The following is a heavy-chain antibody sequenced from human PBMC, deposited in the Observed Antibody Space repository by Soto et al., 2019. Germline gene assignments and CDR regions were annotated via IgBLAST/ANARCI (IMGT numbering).Heavy chain of an antibody. CDR1: GGSISSSSYY. CDR3: ARLELDPTDRNWFDP. CDR2: IYYSGST. V-gene: IGHV4-39*01. J-gene: IGHJ5*02. Sequence: PSETLSLTCTVSGGSISSSSYYWGWIRQPPGKGLEWIGSIYYSGSTYYNPSLKSRVTISVDTSKNQLSLKLSSVTAADTAVYYCARLELDPTDRNWFDPWGQGTLVTVS. D-gene: IGHD1-26*01.